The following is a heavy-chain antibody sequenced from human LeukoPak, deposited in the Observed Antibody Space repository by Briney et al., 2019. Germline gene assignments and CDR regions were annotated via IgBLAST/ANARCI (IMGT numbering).Heavy chain of an antibody. CDR1: EFVFSDYY. V-gene: IGHV3-11*01. Sequence: KPGGSLRLSCAASEFVFSDYYMSWVRQAPGKGLEWVSYISSGGDTKYYADSVKGRFTISRDNAKNSLYLQMNNLRAEDTAVYYCAREMGGDYGSGIFFDLWGQGNMVTVSS. J-gene: IGHJ4*02. CDR3: AREMGGDYGSGIFFDL. CDR2: ISSGGDTK. D-gene: IGHD3-10*01.